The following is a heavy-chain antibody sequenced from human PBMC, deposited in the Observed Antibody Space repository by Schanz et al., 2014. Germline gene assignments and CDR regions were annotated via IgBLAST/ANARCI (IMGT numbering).Heavy chain of an antibody. D-gene: IGHD3-3*01. CDR3: ASGEARVTSSGVIIVPMNV. J-gene: IGHJ6*03. Sequence: QVQLVQSGAEVKKPGASVKVSCQASGYTFAGHAVHWVRQAPGQGPEWVGWIHTGSGNTKYSRKFEGRVTITRDTSASIVYMEWSSFRSEDTAIFFCASGEARVTSSGVIIVPMNVWGKGTTVIVSS. CDR2: IHTGSGNT. CDR1: GYTFAGHA. V-gene: IGHV1-3*04.